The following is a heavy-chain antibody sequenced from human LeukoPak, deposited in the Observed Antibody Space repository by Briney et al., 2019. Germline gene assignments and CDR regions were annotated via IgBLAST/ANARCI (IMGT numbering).Heavy chain of an antibody. CDR3: ARVLLLDYYYYMDV. CDR1: GGSVSGFY. Sequence: SETLSLTCTVSGGSVSGFYWSWIRQPPGKGLEWVGYVYYSGSTNYNPSLKSRVTISADTSKNQFSLRLSSVTAADTAVYYCARVLLLDYYYYMDVWGKGTTVTVSS. CDR2: VYYSGST. V-gene: IGHV4-59*02. J-gene: IGHJ6*03.